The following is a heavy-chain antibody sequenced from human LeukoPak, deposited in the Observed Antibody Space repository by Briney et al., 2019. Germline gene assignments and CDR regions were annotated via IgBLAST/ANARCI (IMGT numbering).Heavy chain of an antibody. D-gene: IGHD4-17*01. CDR3: ARGPGGTTDNFDY. CDR2: MYSRGST. Sequence: PSETLSLTCTVSGGSISTTSYYWGWIRQSPGMGLECLGYMYSRGSTFDNPSLKSRVTISVDISKNQFSLRLTSMTAADMAIYYCARGPGGTTDNFDYWGQGTLVTVSS. J-gene: IGHJ4*02. V-gene: IGHV4-39*07. CDR1: GGSISTTSYY.